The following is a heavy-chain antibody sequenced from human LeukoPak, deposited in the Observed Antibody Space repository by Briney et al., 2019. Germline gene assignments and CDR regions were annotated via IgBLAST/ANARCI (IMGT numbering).Heavy chain of an antibody. D-gene: IGHD2/OR15-2a*01. J-gene: IGHJ4*02. CDR1: GGSFSGYY. CDR2: INHSGST. V-gene: IGHV4-34*01. CDR3: ARHRTRRGWFYGRYFDY. Sequence: SETLSLTCAVYGGSFSGYYWSWIRQPPGKGLEWIGEINHSGSTNYNPSLKSRVTISVDTSKNQFSLKLSSGTAADTAVYYYARHRTRRGWFYGRYFDYWGQGTLVTVSS.